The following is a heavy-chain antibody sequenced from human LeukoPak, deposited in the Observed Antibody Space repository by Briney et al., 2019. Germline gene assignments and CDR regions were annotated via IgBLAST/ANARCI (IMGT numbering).Heavy chain of an antibody. J-gene: IGHJ4*02. CDR1: GYTFTSYD. CDR3: ARFYWNYKGFDY. V-gene: IGHV1-18*01. Sequence: ASVKVSCKASGYTFTSYDINWVRQAPGQGLEWMGWISAYNGNTNYAQKLQGRVTMTTDTSTSTAYMELRSLRSDDTAVYYCARFYWNYKGFDYWGQGTLVTVSS. CDR2: ISAYNGNT. D-gene: IGHD1-7*01.